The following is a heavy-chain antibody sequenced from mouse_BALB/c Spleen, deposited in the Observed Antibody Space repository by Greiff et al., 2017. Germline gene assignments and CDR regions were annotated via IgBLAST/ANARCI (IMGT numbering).Heavy chain of an antibody. D-gene: IGHD2-2*01. CDR1: GFTFSSFG. Sequence: DVKLVESGGGLVQPGGSRKLSCAASGFTFSSFGMHWVRQAPEKGLEWVAYISSGSSTIYYADTVKGRFTISRDNPKNTLFLQMTSLRSEDTAMYYCARSGYGYDEGSAMDYWGQGTSVTVSS. CDR2: ISSGSSTI. V-gene: IGHV5-17*02. CDR3: ARSGYGYDEGSAMDY. J-gene: IGHJ4*01.